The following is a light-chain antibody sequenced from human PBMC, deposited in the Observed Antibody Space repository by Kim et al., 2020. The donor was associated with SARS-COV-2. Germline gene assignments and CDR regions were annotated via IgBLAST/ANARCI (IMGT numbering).Light chain of an antibody. CDR3: LLYYGGAQGV. V-gene: IGLV7-43*01. CDR1: TGAVTSGYY. J-gene: IGLJ1*01. CDR2: NTS. Sequence: ATVTHTCASNTGAVTSGYYAVCYQQKPGRAPSTLMYNTSNKHAWTPARFSGSLLGGKASLTLSGVQPEDEAEYYCLLYYGGAQGVFGPGTKVTVL.